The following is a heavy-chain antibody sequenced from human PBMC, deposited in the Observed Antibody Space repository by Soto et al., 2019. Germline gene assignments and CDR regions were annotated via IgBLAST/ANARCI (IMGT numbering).Heavy chain of an antibody. Sequence: GGSLRLSCAASRFTFSDYSMHWVRQAPGKGLEWVAVTSFDGTNNYYADSVKGRFTISRDNSKNTVSLQMNDLRGDDTGVYYCARIYSSRNYYYYGMDVWGQGTTVTVS. CDR2: TSFDGTNN. V-gene: IGHV3-30-3*01. D-gene: IGHD6-13*01. J-gene: IGHJ6*02. CDR3: ARIYSSRNYYYYGMDV. CDR1: RFTFSDYS.